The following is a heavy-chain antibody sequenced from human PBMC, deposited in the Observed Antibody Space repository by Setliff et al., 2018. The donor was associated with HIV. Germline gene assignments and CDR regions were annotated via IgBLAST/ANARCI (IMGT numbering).Heavy chain of an antibody. J-gene: IGHJ3*01. Sequence: SETLSLTCTVSGGSISSYYWSWIRQPPGKGLEWIGYIFYSGSTYYNPSLKSRVTMSVDTSKNQFSLKLNSVTATDTALYYCARAKFYYDSSGFFPLPAAFDFWGQGTMVTVSS. D-gene: IGHD3-22*01. CDR2: IFYSGST. CDR3: ARAKFYYDSSGFFPLPAAFDF. CDR1: GGSISSYY. V-gene: IGHV4-59*08.